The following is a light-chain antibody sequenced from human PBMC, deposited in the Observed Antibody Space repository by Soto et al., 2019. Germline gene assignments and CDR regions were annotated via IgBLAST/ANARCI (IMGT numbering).Light chain of an antibody. V-gene: IGLV1-40*01. CDR1: SSNLGAGYD. Sequence: QSVLTQPPSVSGAPGQRVTISCTGNSSNLGAGYDVHWYQQLPGAAPKLVIFGNRNRPSGVPERFSGSKSGTSASLAITGLQAEDEADYYCQCYDNTLGANVLFGGGTKLTVL. CDR2: GNR. CDR3: QCYDNTLGANVL. J-gene: IGLJ2*01.